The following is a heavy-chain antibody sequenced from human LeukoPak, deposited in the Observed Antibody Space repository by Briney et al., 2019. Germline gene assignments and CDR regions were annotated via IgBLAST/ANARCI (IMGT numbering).Heavy chain of an antibody. CDR2: INHSGST. V-gene: IGHV4-34*01. CDR1: GGSFSGYY. CDR3: ARAGWFGEIPGYGMDV. Sequence: SETLSLTCAVYGGSFSGYYWSWIRQPPGKGLEWIGEINHSGSTNYNPSLKSRVTISVDTSKNQFSLKLSSVTAADTAVYYCARAGWFGEIPGYGMDVWGQGTTVTVSS. D-gene: IGHD3-10*01. J-gene: IGHJ6*02.